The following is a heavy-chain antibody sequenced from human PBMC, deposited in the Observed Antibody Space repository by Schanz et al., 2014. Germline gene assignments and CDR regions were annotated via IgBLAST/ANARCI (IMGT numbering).Heavy chain of an antibody. CDR3: LRHSDNSGYRDGSYYFSYGVDV. CDR1: GGSISSSSYY. Sequence: QLQLQESGPGLVKPSETLSLTCTVSGGSISSSSYYWGWIRQPPGKGLEWIGTISYSGSTYYNPSLKVRSPIPKAPSKNHSSRRRPPVTAADTALYYCLRHSDNSGYRDGSYYFSYGVDVGGRGTTVTVSS. D-gene: IGHD3-22*01. CDR2: ISYSGST. J-gene: IGHJ6*02. V-gene: IGHV4-39*01.